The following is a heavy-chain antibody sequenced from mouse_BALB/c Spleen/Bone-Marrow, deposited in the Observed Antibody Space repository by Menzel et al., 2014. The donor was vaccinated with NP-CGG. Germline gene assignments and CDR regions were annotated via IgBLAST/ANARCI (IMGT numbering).Heavy chain of an antibody. CDR3: ARSEYGNYPWFAY. V-gene: IGHV1-12*01. CDR2: LYPGNGDT. Sequence: LQQSGAELVKPGASVKMSCKASGYTFTSYNMHWLKQTPGQGLEWIGALYPGNGDTSYNQKFKGKATLTADKSSSTVYMQLSSLTFEDSAVYYCARSEYGNYPWFAYWGQGTLVTVSA. CDR1: GYTFTSYN. D-gene: IGHD2-1*01. J-gene: IGHJ3*01.